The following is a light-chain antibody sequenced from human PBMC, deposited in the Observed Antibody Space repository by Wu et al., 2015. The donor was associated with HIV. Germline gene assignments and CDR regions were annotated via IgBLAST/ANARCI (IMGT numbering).Light chain of an antibody. V-gene: IGKV3-20*01. CDR1: QTISTN. J-gene: IGKJ1*01. Sequence: EVVMTQSPATLSVSTGERATLSCRASQTISTNLAWYQRKPGQAPRLLIYAASTRATGIPDRFSGSGSGTDFTLTISRLEPEDFAVYYCQQYGSSRTWTFGQGTKVEIK. CDR2: AAS. CDR3: QQYGSSRTWT.